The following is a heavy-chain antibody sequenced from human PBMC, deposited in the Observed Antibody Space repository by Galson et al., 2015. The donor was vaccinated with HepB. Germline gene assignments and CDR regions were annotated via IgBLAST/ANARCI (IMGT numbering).Heavy chain of an antibody. J-gene: IGHJ4*02. CDR1: GSTFEDYA. CDR3: AKEEDFGLPN. V-gene: IGHV3-9*01. Sequence: SLRLSCAASGSTFEDYAMHWVWQTPGKGLEWVSRISWNSYTIAYADSEKGRFTISRDNAKNSLYLQMNSLRGDDTALYYCAKEEDFGLPNWGQGTLVTVSS. CDR2: ISWNSYTI. D-gene: IGHD3-10*01.